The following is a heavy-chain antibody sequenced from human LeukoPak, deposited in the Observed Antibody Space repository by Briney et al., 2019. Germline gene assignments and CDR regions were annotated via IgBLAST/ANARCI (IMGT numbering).Heavy chain of an antibody. D-gene: IGHD3-10*01. CDR2: INHSGST. CDR1: GGSFSGYY. J-gene: IGHJ4*02. V-gene: IGHV4-34*01. CDR3: ARTYYYGSGSYYNGNRPYYFDY. Sequence: SETLSLTCAVYGGSFSGYYWSWIRQPPGKGLEWIGEINHSGSTNYNPSLKSRVTISVDTSKNQFSLKLSSVTAADTAVYYCARTYYYGSGSYYNGNRPYYFDYWGQGTLVTVSS.